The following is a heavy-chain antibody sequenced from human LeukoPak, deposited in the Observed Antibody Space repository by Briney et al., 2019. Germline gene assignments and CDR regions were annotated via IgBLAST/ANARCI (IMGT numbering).Heavy chain of an antibody. CDR1: GGSISSGDYY. CDR2: IYYSGST. D-gene: IGHD6-13*01. J-gene: IGHJ4*02. Sequence: PSETLSLTCTVSGGSISSGDYYWSWIRQPPGKGLEWIGYIYYSGSTYYNPSLKSRVTISVDTSKNQFSLKLSSVTAADTAVYYCARVVGAAAGTRDYFDYWGQGTLVTVSS. CDR3: ARVVGAAAGTRDYFDY. V-gene: IGHV4-30-4*01.